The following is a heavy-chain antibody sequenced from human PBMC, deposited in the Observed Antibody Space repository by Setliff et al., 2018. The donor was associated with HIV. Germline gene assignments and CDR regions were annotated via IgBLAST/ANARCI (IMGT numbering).Heavy chain of an antibody. CDR3: ARDSTGGTFDI. V-gene: IGHV4-4*07. Sequence: SETLSLTCTVSGGSISNFYWTWIRQPAGKGLEWIGRVDTSGSTNYNPSLKSRVTMSVDTSKNQFSLQLSSVTAADTAVFYCARDSTGGTFDIWGQGTMVTVSS. D-gene: IGHD3-16*01. CDR2: VDTSGST. CDR1: GGSISNFY. J-gene: IGHJ3*02.